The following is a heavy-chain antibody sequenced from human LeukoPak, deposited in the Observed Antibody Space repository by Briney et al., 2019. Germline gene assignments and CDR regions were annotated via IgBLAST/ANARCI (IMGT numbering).Heavy chain of an antibody. Sequence: ASVKVSCKASGYTFTSYYMHWVRQAPGQGLEWMGIINPSGGSTSYAQKFQGRATMTRDTSTSTVYMELSSLRSEDTAVYYCAREPMGIAVAGSGYFDYWGQGTLVTVSS. CDR3: AREPMGIAVAGSGYFDY. J-gene: IGHJ4*02. CDR2: INPSGGST. V-gene: IGHV1-46*01. D-gene: IGHD6-19*01. CDR1: GYTFTSYY.